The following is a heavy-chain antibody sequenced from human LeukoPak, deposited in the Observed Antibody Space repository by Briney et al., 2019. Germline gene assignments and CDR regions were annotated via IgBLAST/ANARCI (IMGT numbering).Heavy chain of an antibody. V-gene: IGHV4-30-4*01. CDR1: GGSISSDDYQ. CDR3: ARYGSGSTWFDP. J-gene: IGHJ5*02. D-gene: IGHD3-10*01. Sequence: SETLSLTCTVSGGSISSDDYQWSWIRQPPGKGLEWIGYINYSGSTYYNPSLKSRVTISVDTSKNHFSLKLSSVTAADTAVYYCARYGSGSTWFDPWGQGTLVTVSS. CDR2: INYSGST.